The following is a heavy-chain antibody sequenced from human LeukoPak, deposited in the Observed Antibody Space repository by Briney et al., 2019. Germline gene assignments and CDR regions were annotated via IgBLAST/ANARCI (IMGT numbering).Heavy chain of an antibody. V-gene: IGHV4-59*01. D-gene: IGHD3-3*01. CDR2: IYYSGST. Sequence: SETLSLTCTVSGGSISSYYWSWIRQLPGKGLEWIGYIYYSGSTNYNPSLKSRVTISVDTSKNQFSLKLSSVTAADTAVYYCARCVYDFWSGYPNWFDPWGQGTLVTVSS. J-gene: IGHJ5*02. CDR3: ARCVYDFWSGYPNWFDP. CDR1: GGSISSYY.